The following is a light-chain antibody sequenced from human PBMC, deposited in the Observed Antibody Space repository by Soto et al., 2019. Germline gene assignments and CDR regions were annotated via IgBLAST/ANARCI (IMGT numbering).Light chain of an antibody. J-gene: IGKJ2*01. CDR3: QQYTNWPYT. V-gene: IGKV3-15*01. CDR1: QYISNN. Sequence: DIVMTQSPAALSVSPGEGATLSCRASQYISNNLAWYQQKPGQAPRLLIYSTSARATGIPARFSGSGSGKEFPLTISSLQSEYFAVYYCQQYTNWPYTFGQGTKLEIK. CDR2: STS.